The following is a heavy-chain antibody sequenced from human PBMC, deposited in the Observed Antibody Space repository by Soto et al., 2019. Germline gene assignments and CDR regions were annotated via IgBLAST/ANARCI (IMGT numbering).Heavy chain of an antibody. D-gene: IGHD5-12*01. CDR1: GFTFSSYS. CDR2: ISSSSSYI. CDR3: ARETSRDGYTVDY. Sequence: EVQLVESGGGLVKPGGSLRLSCAASGFTFSSYSMNWVRQAPGKGLEWVSSISSSSSYIYYADSVKGGFTISRDNAKNSLYLQMNSLRAEDTAVYYCARETSRDGYTVDYWGQGTLVTVSS. J-gene: IGHJ4*02. V-gene: IGHV3-21*01.